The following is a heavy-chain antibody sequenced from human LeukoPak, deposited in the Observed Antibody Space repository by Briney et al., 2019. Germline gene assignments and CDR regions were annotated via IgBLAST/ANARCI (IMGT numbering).Heavy chain of an antibody. Sequence: GRSLRLSCAASGFTFSSYAMHWVRQAPGKGLEWVAVISYDGSNKYYADSVKGRFTISRDNSKNTLYLQMNSLRAEDTAVYHCASPVRVGTGAFDIWGQGTMVTVSS. J-gene: IGHJ3*02. CDR2: ISYDGSNK. CDR3: ASPVRVGTGAFDI. V-gene: IGHV3-30*04. CDR1: GFTFSSYA. D-gene: IGHD2-8*02.